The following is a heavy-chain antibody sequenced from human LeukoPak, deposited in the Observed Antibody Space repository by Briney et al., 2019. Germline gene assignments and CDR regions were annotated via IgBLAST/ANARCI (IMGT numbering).Heavy chain of an antibody. CDR1: GGSISGYY. CDR3: ARDRHSFGYCFDY. Sequence: PSETPSLTCTVSGGSISGYYWCWIRHTAGKGLEWIWLIYSSGSTNYTTSLESRVNMSVDTSKHQFSLKLTAVTAADTAVYHCARDRHSFGYCFDYWGQGILVTVSS. D-gene: IGHD5-18*01. J-gene: IGHJ4*02. V-gene: IGHV4-4*07. CDR2: IYSSGST.